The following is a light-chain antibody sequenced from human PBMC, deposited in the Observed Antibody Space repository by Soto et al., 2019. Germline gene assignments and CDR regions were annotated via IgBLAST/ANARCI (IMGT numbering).Light chain of an antibody. Sequence: RVMTQSPAAVSLSPRQRATLSCRASQSVSSKLAWYQQRPGQAPRLLIYSASTRATGIPARFSGSGSGTEFTLTIRSLQPEDFATYYCQQSFRRPITFGQGSRLEIK. CDR3: QQSFRRPIT. CDR2: SAS. J-gene: IGKJ5*01. CDR1: QSVSSK. V-gene: IGKV3-15*01.